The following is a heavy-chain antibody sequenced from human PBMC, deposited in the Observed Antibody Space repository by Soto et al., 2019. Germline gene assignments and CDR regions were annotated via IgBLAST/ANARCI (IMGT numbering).Heavy chain of an antibody. CDR2: IIPIFGTA. Sequence: SVKFSCTASGGTFSSYAISWVRQAPGQGLEWMGGIIPIFGTANYAQKFQGRVTITADESTSTAYMELSSLRSEDTAVYYCARDRYYDILTGYIFDYWGQGTLVTVSS. D-gene: IGHD3-9*01. CDR3: ARDRYYDILTGYIFDY. J-gene: IGHJ4*02. CDR1: GGTFSSYA. V-gene: IGHV1-69*01.